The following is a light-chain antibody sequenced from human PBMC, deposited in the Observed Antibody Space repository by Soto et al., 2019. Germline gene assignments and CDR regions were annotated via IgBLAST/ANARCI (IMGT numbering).Light chain of an antibody. CDR3: CSYAGSYTYV. V-gene: IGLV2-11*01. CDR2: DVS. Sequence: PRSVSGSPGQSVTISCTGTSRDVGAYSYVSWYQQHPGKAPKLMIYDVSKRPSGVPDRFSGSKSGNTASLTISGLQAEDEADYYCCSYAGSYTYVFGTGTKVTVL. CDR1: SRDVGAYSY. J-gene: IGLJ1*01.